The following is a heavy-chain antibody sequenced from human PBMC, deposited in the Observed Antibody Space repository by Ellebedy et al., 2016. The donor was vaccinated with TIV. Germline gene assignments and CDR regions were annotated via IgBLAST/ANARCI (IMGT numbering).Heavy chain of an antibody. CDR1: GFTFISYA. D-gene: IGHD3-10*01. V-gene: IGHV3-30-3*01. J-gene: IGHJ4*02. Sequence: GESLKISXAASGFTFISYAMHWVRQAPGKGLEWVAGISYDGSNKYYADSVKGRFTISRDNSKNTLYLQMNSLRAEDTAVYYCARENYYGSGSKLFDYWGQGTLVTVSS. CDR3: ARENYYGSGSKLFDY. CDR2: ISYDGSNK.